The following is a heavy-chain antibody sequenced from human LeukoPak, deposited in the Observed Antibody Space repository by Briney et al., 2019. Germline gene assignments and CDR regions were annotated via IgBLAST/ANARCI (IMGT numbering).Heavy chain of an antibody. CDR3: ARAGRTGDRPDY. CDR1: GVSISSGGYS. Sequence: SETLSLTCAVSGVSISSGGYSWSWIRQPPGKGLEWIGYIYHSGSTYYNPSLKSRVTISVDRSKNQFSLKLSSVTAADTAVYYCARAGRTGDRPDYWGQGTLVTVSS. V-gene: IGHV4-30-2*01. D-gene: IGHD1-1*01. J-gene: IGHJ4*02. CDR2: IYHSGST.